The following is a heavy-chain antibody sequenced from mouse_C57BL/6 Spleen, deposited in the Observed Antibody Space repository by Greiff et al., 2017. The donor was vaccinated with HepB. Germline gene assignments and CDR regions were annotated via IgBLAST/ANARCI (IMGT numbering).Heavy chain of an antibody. V-gene: IGHV1-52*01. Sequence: VQLQQPGAELVRPGSSVKLSCKASGYTFTSYWMHWVKQRPIQGLEWIGNIDPSDSETHYNQKFKDKATLTVDKSSSTAYMQLSSLTSEDSAVYYCASYDYVGGYYAMDYWGQGTSVTVSS. D-gene: IGHD2-4*01. CDR1: GYTFTSYW. CDR3: ASYDYVGGYYAMDY. J-gene: IGHJ4*01. CDR2: IDPSDSET.